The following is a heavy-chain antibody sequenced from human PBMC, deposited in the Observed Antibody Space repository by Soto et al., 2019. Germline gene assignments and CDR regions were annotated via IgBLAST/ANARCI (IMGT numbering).Heavy chain of an antibody. V-gene: IGHV4-59*01. D-gene: IGHD6-13*01. CDR3: ARGYSSSLRYAFDI. Sequence: QVQLQESGPGLVKPSETLSLTCTVSDGSISSYYWSWIRQPPGKGLEWIGYIYYSGSTNYNPSLKSRVTISVDTSKNQFSLRLSSVTAADTAIYYCARGYSSSLRYAFDIWGQGTMVTVSS. J-gene: IGHJ3*02. CDR2: IYYSGST. CDR1: DGSISSYY.